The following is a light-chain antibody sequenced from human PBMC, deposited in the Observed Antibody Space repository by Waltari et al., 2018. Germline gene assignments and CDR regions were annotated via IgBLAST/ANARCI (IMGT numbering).Light chain of an antibody. CDR1: RGISSY. V-gene: IGKV1-9*01. Sequence: QLTKSPSFLSASVGDRVTISCRASRGISSYLAWYQQKPGKAPRLLIYAGSTLHSGVPSRFSGSGSGTEFTLTISSLQPEDFATYYCQEVNSYPSITFGQGTRLE. CDR3: QEVNSYPSIT. J-gene: IGKJ5*01. CDR2: AGS.